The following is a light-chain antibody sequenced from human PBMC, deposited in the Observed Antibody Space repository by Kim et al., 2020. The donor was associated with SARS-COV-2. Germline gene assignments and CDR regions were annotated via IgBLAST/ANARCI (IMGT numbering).Light chain of an antibody. J-gene: IGLJ3*02. CDR2: VNTDGSH. CDR1: SGNSRYA. CDR3: QTWGTGTWV. Sequence: AAVRLPCTLSSGNSRYAITWHQLQPEKGPRFLMKVNTDGSHTKGDGIPERFSGSSSGTDRHLIISGLQSEDEADYYCQTWGTGTWVFGGGTRLTVL. V-gene: IGLV4-69*01.